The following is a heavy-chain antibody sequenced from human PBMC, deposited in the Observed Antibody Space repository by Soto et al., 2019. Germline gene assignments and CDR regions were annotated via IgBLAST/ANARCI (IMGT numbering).Heavy chain of an antibody. J-gene: IGHJ4*02. CDR1: GGSFSGYY. CDR3: ARVGYDILPGYYPFDY. CDR2: INHSGST. Sequence: QVQLQQWGAGLLKPSETLSLTCAVYGGSFSGYYWSWIRQPPGKGLEWIGEINHSGSTNYNPSLKSRVTISVVTSKNQFSLKLSAVTAADTAVYYCARVGYDILPGYYPFDYWGQGTLVTVSS. V-gene: IGHV4-34*01. D-gene: IGHD3-9*01.